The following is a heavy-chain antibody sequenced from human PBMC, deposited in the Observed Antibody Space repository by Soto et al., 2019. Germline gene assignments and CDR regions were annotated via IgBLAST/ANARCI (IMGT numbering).Heavy chain of an antibody. J-gene: IGHJ4*02. CDR3: ARQIYDSDTGPNFQYYFDS. D-gene: IGHD3-22*01. CDR2: IDPSDSQT. V-gene: IGHV5-10-1*01. CDR1: GYSFAGYW. Sequence: PGESLNISCKVSGYSFAGYWITWVLQKPGKGLEWMGRIDPSDSQTYYSPSFRGHVTISATKSITTVFLQWSSLRASDTAMYYCARQIYDSDTGPNFQYYFDSWGQGTPVTVSS.